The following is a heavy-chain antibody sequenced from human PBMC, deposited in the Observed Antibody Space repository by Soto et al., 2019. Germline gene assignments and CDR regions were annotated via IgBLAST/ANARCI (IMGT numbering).Heavy chain of an antibody. D-gene: IGHD3-9*01. CDR2: TYYRSKWYS. CDR3: ARYTTDWYLDY. Sequence: SQTLSLTCAISGDSVCSNSAAWNWIWQSPSRGLAWLGRTYYRSKWYSDYGVSVRGRITINPDTSKNQFSLQLNSVTPEDTAVYYCARYTTDWYLDYWGQGTLVTVSS. CDR1: GDSVCSNSAA. V-gene: IGHV6-1*01. J-gene: IGHJ4*02.